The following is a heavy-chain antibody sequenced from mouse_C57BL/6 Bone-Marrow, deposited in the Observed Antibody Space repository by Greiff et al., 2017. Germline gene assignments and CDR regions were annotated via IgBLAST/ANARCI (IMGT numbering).Heavy chain of an antibody. CDR1: GFTFSDYY. Sequence: EVHLVESGGGLVQPGGSLKLSCAASGFTFSDYYMYWVRQTPEKRLEWVAYISNGGGSTYYPDTVKGRFTISRDNAKNTLYLQMSRLKSEDTAMYYCARHQRPYYSMDYWGQGTSGTVSS. CDR3: ARHQRPYYSMDY. CDR2: ISNGGGST. V-gene: IGHV5-12*01. J-gene: IGHJ4*01.